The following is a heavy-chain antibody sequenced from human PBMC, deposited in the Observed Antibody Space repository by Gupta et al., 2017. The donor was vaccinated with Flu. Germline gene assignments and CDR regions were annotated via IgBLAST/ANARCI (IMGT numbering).Heavy chain of an antibody. CDR3: ARDPSFGAIDY. CDR2: MKYDGSAE. V-gene: IGHV3-7*01. D-gene: IGHD3-3*01. CDR1: GFSFSTSW. J-gene: IGHJ4*02. Sequence: EVQLVESGGGLVQPGGSLRLSCAASGFSFSTSWMTWVRQAPGKGLEWLAFMKYDGSAESEAASVKGRFTISRDNAKNSLYLQMNRMGAEDTALYYCARDPSFGAIDYWGQGTLVTVYS.